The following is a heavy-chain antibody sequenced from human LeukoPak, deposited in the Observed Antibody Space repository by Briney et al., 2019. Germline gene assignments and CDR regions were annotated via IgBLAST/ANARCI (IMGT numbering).Heavy chain of an antibody. J-gene: IGHJ4*02. CDR2: IYSGGST. D-gene: IGHD1-26*01. CDR1: GFTVSSNY. Sequence: GGSLRLSCAASGFTVSSNYMSWVRQAPGKGLEWVSVIYSGGSTYYADSVKGRFTISRDNSKNTLYLQMNSLRAEDTAVYYCVKDGDDSGSYLVYWGQGTLVTVSS. V-gene: IGHV3-53*05. CDR3: VKDGDDSGSYLVY.